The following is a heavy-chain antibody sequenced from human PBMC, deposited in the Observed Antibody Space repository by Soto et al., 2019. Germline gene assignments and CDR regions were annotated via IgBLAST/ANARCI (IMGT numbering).Heavy chain of an antibody. J-gene: IGHJ4*02. CDR3: ARGGGYDLYYFDY. Sequence: SETLSLTCTVSGGSISSYYWSWIRQPPGKGLGWIGYIYYSGSTNYNPSLKSRITISVDTSKNQFSLKLSSVTAADTAVYYCARGGGYDLYYFDYWGQGTLVTVSS. D-gene: IGHD5-12*01. V-gene: IGHV4-59*01. CDR2: IYYSGST. CDR1: GGSISSYY.